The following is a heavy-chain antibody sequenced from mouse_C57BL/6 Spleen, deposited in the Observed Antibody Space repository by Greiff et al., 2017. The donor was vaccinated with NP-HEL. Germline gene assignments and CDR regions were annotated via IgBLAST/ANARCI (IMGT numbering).Heavy chain of an antibody. V-gene: IGHV1-15*01. CDR3: TNYYGSSYGFAY. Sequence: VKLVESGAELVRPGASVTLSCKASGYTFTDYEMHWVKQTPVHGLEWIGAIDPETGGTAYNQKFKGKAILTADKSSSTAYMELRSLTSEDSAVYYCTNYYGSSYGFAYWGQGTLVTVSA. D-gene: IGHD1-1*01. CDR1: GYTFTDYE. J-gene: IGHJ3*01. CDR2: IDPETGGT.